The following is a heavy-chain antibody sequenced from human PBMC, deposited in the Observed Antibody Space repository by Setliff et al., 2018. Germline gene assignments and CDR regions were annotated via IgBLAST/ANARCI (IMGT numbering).Heavy chain of an antibody. CDR2: INPKTGGT. Sequence: ASVKVSCKTSGYAFTDNYIHWVRQAPGQGLEWMGWINPKTGGTNSAQKFQGWVSMTRDTSITTAYMELSRLTSDDMAVYFCARSDHLVVDGFDVWGQGTMGTVS. CDR3: ARSDHLVVDGFDV. D-gene: IGHD3-16*01. CDR1: GYAFTDNY. J-gene: IGHJ3*01. V-gene: IGHV1-2*04.